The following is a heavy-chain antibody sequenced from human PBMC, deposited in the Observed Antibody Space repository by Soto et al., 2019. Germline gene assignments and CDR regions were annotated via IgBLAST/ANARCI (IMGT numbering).Heavy chain of an antibody. Sequence: PGGSLRLSCAASGFTFSSYSMNWVRQAPGKGLEWVSSISSSSSYIYYADSVKGRFTISRDNAKNSLYLQMNSLRAEDTAVYYCARVPPRYSSHHNWFDPWGQGTLVTVSS. CDR2: ISSSSSYI. V-gene: IGHV3-21*01. D-gene: IGHD6-13*01. CDR1: GFTFSSYS. J-gene: IGHJ5*02. CDR3: ARVPPRYSSHHNWFDP.